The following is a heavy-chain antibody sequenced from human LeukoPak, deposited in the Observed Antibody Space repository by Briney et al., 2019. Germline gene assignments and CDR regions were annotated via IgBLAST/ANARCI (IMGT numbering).Heavy chain of an antibody. Sequence: PGGSLRLSCAASGFTFSSYGMSWVRQAPGKGLEWVSGINWNGGSTGYADSVKGRFTTSRDNSKNTLYLQMNSLRVEDTAVYYCAKGAYYGDWGQGTLVTISS. V-gene: IGHV3-23*01. CDR3: AKGAYYGD. CDR2: INWNGGST. D-gene: IGHD3-3*01. CDR1: GFTFSSYG. J-gene: IGHJ4*02.